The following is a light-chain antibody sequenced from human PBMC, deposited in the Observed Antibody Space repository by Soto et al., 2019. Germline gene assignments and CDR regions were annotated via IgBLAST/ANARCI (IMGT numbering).Light chain of an antibody. CDR2: AAS. V-gene: IGKV1-27*01. CDR1: QGISNY. CDR3: QKYNSAPWT. Sequence: DIQLTQTPSFLSASVGDRVTITCRASQGISNYLAWYQQKPGKVPKVLIYAASTLQSGVPSRFSGSGYGTDFTLTISSLQPEDVATYYCQKYNSAPWTFGQGTMVDI. J-gene: IGKJ1*01.